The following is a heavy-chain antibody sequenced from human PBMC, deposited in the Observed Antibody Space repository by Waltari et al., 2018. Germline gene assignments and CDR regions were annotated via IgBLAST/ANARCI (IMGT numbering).Heavy chain of an antibody. CDR2: IYPADSDA. CDR1: GYTFTNYW. CDR3: ARQIGYYGP. D-gene: IGHD2-15*01. Sequence: EVQLVQSGAEVKKPGESLKISCKTSGYTFTNYWIGWVRQMPGKGLEWMGVIYPADSDARYSPSFQGQVIISVDKSISTAYLQWNSLKASDTAMYYCARQIGYYGPWGQGTLVTVSS. V-gene: IGHV5-51*01. J-gene: IGHJ5*02.